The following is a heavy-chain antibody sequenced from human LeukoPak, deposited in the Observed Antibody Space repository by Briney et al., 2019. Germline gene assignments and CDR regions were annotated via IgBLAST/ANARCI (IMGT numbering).Heavy chain of an antibody. V-gene: IGHV1-18*01. CDR1: GYTFTSYG. CDR3: ARDLVAYGDYVGPYYYYCMDV. CDR2: ISAYNGNT. Sequence: ASVKVSCKASGYTFTSYGISWVRQAPGQGLEWMGWISAYNGNTNYAQKLQGRVTMTTDTSTSTAYMELRSLRSDDTAVYYCARDLVAYGDYVGPYYYYCMDVWGQGTTVTVSS. D-gene: IGHD4-17*01. J-gene: IGHJ6*02.